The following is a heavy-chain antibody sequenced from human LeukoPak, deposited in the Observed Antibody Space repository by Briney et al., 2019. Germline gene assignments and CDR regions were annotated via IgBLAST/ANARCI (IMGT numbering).Heavy chain of an antibody. CDR3: ARGGASSGYDY. D-gene: IGHD5-12*01. CDR2: ISTHNGNT. CDR1: GYTFTDYF. J-gene: IGHJ4*02. Sequence: ASVKVSCKASGYTFTDYFMHWVRQAPGQGLEWVGWISTHNGNTNYAHKVQGRVTMTTDTSTSTAYMELRSLTSDDTAIYYCARGGASSGYDYWGQGTLVTVSS. V-gene: IGHV1-18*04.